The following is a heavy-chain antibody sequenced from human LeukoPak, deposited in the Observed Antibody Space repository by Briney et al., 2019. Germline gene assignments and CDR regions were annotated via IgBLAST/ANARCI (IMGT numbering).Heavy chain of an antibody. CDR1: GGSISSGDYY. CDR3: ARDLGYYYGSGSYGH. D-gene: IGHD3-10*01. CDR2: IYYSGST. V-gene: IGHV4-30-4*01. J-gene: IGHJ4*02. Sequence: SETLSLTCTVSGGSISSGDYYWSWIRQPPGKGLEWIGCIYYSGSTYYNPFLKSRVTISVDTSKNQFSLKLSSVTAADTAVYYCARDLGYYYGSGSYGHWGQGTLVTVSS.